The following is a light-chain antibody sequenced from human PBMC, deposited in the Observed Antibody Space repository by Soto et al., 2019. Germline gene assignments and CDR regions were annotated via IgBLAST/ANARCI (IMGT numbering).Light chain of an antibody. J-gene: IGLJ3*02. CDR2: EVT. CDR1: SGDVGAYKY. CDR3: SSYTSSITWV. V-gene: IGLV2-14*01. Sequence: QSVLTQPASVSGSPGQSITISCTGTSGDVGAYKYVSWYQQHPDKAPKLMIYEVTNRPSGVSNRFSGSKSGNTASLTISGLQAEDEADYYCSSYTSSITWVFGGGTKLTVL.